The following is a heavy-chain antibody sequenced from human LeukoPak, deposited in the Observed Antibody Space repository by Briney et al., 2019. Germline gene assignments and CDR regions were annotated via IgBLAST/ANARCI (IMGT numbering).Heavy chain of an antibody. CDR3: ARSGDSSGYYPRDY. CDR1: GGTFSSYA. D-gene: IGHD3-22*01. V-gene: IGHV1-69*04. CDR2: IIPIFGIA. J-gene: IGHJ4*02. Sequence: GASVKVSCKASGGTFSSYAISWVRQAPGQGLEWTGRIIPIFGIANYAQKFQGRVTITADKSTSTAYMELSSLRSEDTAVYYCARSGDSSGYYPRDYWGQGTLVTVSS.